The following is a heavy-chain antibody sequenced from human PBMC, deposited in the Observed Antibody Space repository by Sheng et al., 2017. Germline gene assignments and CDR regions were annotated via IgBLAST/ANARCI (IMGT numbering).Heavy chain of an antibody. V-gene: IGHV3-53*01. CDR1: GFTVSSNY. CDR3: ASGCPDYYDSSGYTY. D-gene: IGHD3-22*01. CDR2: IYSGGST. Sequence: EVQLVESGGGLIQPGGSLRLSCAASGFTVSSNYMSWVRQAPGKGLEWVSVIYSGGSTYYADSVKGRFTISRDNSKNTLYLQMNSLRAEDTAVYYCASGCPDYYDSSGYTYWGQGTLVTVSS. J-gene: IGHJ4*02.